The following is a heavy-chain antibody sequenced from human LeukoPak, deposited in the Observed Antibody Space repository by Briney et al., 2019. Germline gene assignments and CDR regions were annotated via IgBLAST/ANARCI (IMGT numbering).Heavy chain of an antibody. CDR3: ARAFVVVPAVTDWFDP. D-gene: IGHD2-2*01. J-gene: IGHJ5*02. V-gene: IGHV1-69*13. CDR1: GGTFSGYA. CDR2: IIPILGTT. Sequence: SVKVSCKTSGGTFSGYAITWVRQAPGQGFEWMGGIIPILGTTNYAQKFQGRVTITADESTSTAYMELSSLTSEDTAVYYCARAFVVVPAVTDWFDPWGQGTLVTVSS.